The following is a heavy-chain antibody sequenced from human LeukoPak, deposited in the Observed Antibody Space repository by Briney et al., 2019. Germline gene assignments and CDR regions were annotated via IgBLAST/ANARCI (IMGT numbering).Heavy chain of an antibody. D-gene: IGHD3-10*01. V-gene: IGHV4-59*08. J-gene: IGHJ5*01. Sequence: SETLSLTCTVSGGSISSYYWTWIRQSPGRGLEWIGYIDHNGDTNYNPALKSRVTVSVDTSKNQFSLRLTSVTAADTAVYFCARQTSWFGESRKNWLDSWGQGALVTVSS. CDR3: ARQTSWFGESRKNWLDS. CDR2: IDHNGDT. CDR1: GGSISSYY.